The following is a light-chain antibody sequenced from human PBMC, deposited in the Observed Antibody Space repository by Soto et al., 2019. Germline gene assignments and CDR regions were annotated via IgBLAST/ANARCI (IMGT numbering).Light chain of an antibody. J-gene: IGKJ3*01. CDR3: QQSYSTPFT. CDR1: QTISSY. CDR2: AAS. V-gene: IGKV1-39*01. Sequence: DIQMTQSPSSLSASVGDRVTLTCRASQTISSYLNWYQQKPGKAPKLLIYAASSLQSGVPSRFSGSGSRKDFTLTISSLQPEDFATYYCQQSYSTPFTFGPGTKVDIK.